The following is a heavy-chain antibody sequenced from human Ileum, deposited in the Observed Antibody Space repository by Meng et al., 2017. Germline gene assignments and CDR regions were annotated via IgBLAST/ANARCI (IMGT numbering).Heavy chain of an antibody. V-gene: IGHV4-4*02. J-gene: IGHJ5*02. D-gene: IGHD2-21*01. CDR3: ARNGAYSADP. Sequence: VQRREAVPGLGGPSGTRSLTCPVSGASISSGYWWSWVRQPPWKGLEWIGEIHHGGGTNYNPSLKSRVTISVDKSSNQYTLRLTSVTAADTAMYYCARNGAYSADPWGQGTLVTVSS. CDR2: IHHGGGT. CDR1: GASISSGYW.